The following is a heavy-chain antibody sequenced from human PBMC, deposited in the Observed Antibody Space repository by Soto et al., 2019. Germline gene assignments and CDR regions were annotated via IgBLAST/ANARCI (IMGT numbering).Heavy chain of an antibody. CDR3: AREHTASYFDY. J-gene: IGHJ4*02. Sequence: QVQLVQSGAEVKKPGASVKVSCKASGYTFSNYGISWVRQAPGQGLEWLGWISTYSGNTNYAQILQGRVTMTTDTSASTAHMELRSLRSDDTAVYYWAREHTASYFDYWGQGTLVTVSS. CDR2: ISTYSGNT. D-gene: IGHD2-21*02. V-gene: IGHV1-18*01. CDR1: GYTFSNYG.